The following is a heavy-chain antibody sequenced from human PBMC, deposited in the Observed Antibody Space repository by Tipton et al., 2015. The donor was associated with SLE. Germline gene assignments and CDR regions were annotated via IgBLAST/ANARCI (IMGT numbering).Heavy chain of an antibody. V-gene: IGHV4-30-2*01. CDR1: GGSISSGGYS. CDR3: ARDQMGLGI. CDR2: IYYSGST. J-gene: IGHJ3*02. Sequence: TLSLTCAVSGGSISSGGYSWSWIRQPPGKGLEWIGYIYYSGSTYYNPSLKSRVTISVDTSKNQFSLRLSSVTPADTAVYYCARDQMGLGIWGQGTMVTVSS. D-gene: IGHD5-24*01.